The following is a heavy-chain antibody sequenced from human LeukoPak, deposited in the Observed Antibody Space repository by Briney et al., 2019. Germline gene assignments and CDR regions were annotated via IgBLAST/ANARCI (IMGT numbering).Heavy chain of an antibody. CDR3: ARDLWHYSESSAFDY. CDR1: GGSISGGGYY. Sequence: SETLSLTCTVSGGSISGGGYYWSWIRQPPGKGLEWIGYVYYDGSPRYSPSLKSRVTISVDTSTNQFSLQLISVTAAATAVYYCARDLWHYSESSAFDYWGPGTVVTVSS. D-gene: IGHD3-22*01. V-gene: IGHV4-61*08. J-gene: IGHJ4*02. CDR2: VYYDGSP.